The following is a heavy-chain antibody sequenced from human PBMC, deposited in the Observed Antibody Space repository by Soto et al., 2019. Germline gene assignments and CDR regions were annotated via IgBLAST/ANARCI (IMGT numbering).Heavy chain of an antibody. D-gene: IGHD3-3*01. Sequence: ASVKVSCKASGYTFTSYAMHWVRQAPGQRLEWMGWINAGNGNTKYSQKFQGRVTITRDTSASTAYMELSSLRSEDTAVYYCARDAARLTYYDFWSGYPTAPDASDIWGEGPMVTLSS. CDR3: ARDAARLTYYDFWSGYPTAPDASDI. V-gene: IGHV1-3*01. CDR2: INAGNGNT. CDR1: GYTFTSYA. J-gene: IGHJ3*02.